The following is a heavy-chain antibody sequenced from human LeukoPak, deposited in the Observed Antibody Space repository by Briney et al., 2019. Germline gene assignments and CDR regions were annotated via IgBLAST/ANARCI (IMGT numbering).Heavy chain of an antibody. D-gene: IGHD6-6*01. CDR3: ARAREYSSSSGKYYYYYYMDV. J-gene: IGHJ6*03. CDR1: GGSISSYY. Sequence: SETLSLTCTVSGGSISSYYWSWIRQPPGKGLEWIGYTYTSGSTNYNPSLKSRVTISVDTTKNQFSLKLSSVTAADTAVYYCARAREYSSSSGKYYYYYYMDVWGKGTTVTVSS. CDR2: TYTSGST. V-gene: IGHV4-4*09.